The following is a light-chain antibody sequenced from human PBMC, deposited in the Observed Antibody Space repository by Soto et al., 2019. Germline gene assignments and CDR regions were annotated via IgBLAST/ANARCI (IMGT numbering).Light chain of an antibody. J-gene: IGKJ1*01. V-gene: IGKV3D-15*01. Sequence: TLSVSPGDRVTLSCRASQSISINLAWYQHKPGQAPRLLIHGASTRATGVPARISGSGSGTEFTLTISSLQSEDFAVYYCQQFRNWPWTFGQATKVDIK. CDR2: GAS. CDR1: QSISIN. CDR3: QQFRNWPWT.